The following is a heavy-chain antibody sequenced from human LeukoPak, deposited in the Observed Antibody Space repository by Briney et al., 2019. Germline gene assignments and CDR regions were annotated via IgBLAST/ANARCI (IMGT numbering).Heavy chain of an antibody. D-gene: IGHD6-13*01. CDR1: GFTFSSYW. CDR2: IKQDGSEK. CDR3: ARSYSSSWYFDY. Sequence: GGSLRLSCAASGFTFSSYWMNWVRQAPGQGPEWVANIKQDGSEKYYVDSVKGRFTISRDNAKNSLYLQMNSLRAEDTAVYYCARSYSSSWYFDYWGQGTLVTVSS. J-gene: IGHJ4*02. V-gene: IGHV3-7*03.